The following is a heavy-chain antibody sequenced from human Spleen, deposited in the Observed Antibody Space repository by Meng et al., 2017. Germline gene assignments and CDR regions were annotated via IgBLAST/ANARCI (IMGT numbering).Heavy chain of an antibody. J-gene: IGHJ4*02. CDR2: INHSGST. V-gene: IGHV4-34*01. CDR1: GGCFSGYY. D-gene: IGHD3-10*01. Sequence: VQLQTWGAGLLNPSSPLSLTCAVYGGCFSGYYWSWIRQPPGKGLEWIGEINHSGSTNYNPSLKSRVTISVDTSKNQFSLKLSSVTAADTAVYYCARVITMVRGRFDYWGQGTLVTVSS. CDR3: ARVITMVRGRFDY.